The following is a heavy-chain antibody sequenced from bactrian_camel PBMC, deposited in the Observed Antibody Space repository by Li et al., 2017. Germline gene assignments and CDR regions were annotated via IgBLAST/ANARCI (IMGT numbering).Heavy chain of an antibody. CDR1: GFDSSGFVFSTWC. V-gene: IGHV3S53*01. J-gene: IGHJ4*01. Sequence: QVQLVESGGGSVQAGGSLRLSCEASGFDSSGFVFSTWCMGWFRQAPGKKREGIAVIDDDSSTEFADSVKGRFTISKDNAKNTLYLQMNSLQHEDTAMYYCAAKLPFECYVDSLDFDNWGQGTQVTVS. D-gene: IGHD3*01. CDR3: AAKLPFECYVDSLDFDN. CDR2: IDDDSST.